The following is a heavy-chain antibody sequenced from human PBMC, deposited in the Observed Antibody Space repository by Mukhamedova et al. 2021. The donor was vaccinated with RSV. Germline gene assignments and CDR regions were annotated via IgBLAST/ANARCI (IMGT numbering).Heavy chain of an antibody. J-gene: IGHJ3*02. CDR3: AREVVVVSATNDAFDI. V-gene: IGHV3-11*01. CDR2: ISSSGGII. D-gene: IGHD2-15*01. Sequence: GLEWVAYISSSGGIINYADSATGRFTISRDNAKNSLYLHMNSLRAEDTAVYFCAREVVVVSATNDAFDIWGQGTRVTVSS.